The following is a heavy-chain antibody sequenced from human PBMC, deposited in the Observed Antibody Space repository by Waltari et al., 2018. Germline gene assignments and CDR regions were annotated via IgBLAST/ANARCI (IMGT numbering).Heavy chain of an antibody. CDR2: IYYSGST. J-gene: IGHJ4*02. Sequence: QLQLQESGPGLVKPSETLSLTCTVSGGPISSSSYYWGWIRQPPGKGLEWIGSIYYSGSTYYNPSLKSRVTISVDTSKNQFSLKLSSVTAADTAVYYCARNTVTTWGFDYWGQGTLVTVSS. V-gene: IGHV4-39*07. D-gene: IGHD4-17*01. CDR3: ARNTVTTWGFDY. CDR1: GGPISSSSYY.